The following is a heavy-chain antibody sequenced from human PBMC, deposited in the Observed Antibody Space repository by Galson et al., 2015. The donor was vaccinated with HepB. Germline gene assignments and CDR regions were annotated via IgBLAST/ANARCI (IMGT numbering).Heavy chain of an antibody. D-gene: IGHD3-10*01. J-gene: IGHJ4*02. CDR1: GGTFSRYA. V-gene: IGHV1-69*06. Sequence: SVKVSCKASGGTFSRYAISWVRQAPGQGLEWMGGIIPIFGTANYAQKFQGRVTITADKSTSTAYMELSSLRSEDTAVYYCARETSRYGSGSPSDYWGQGTLVTVSS. CDR2: IIPIFGTA. CDR3: ARETSRYGSGSPSDY.